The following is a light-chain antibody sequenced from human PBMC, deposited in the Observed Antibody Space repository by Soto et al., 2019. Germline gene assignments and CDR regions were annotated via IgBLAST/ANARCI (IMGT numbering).Light chain of an antibody. CDR2: EGS. V-gene: IGLV2-23*01. Sequence: QSVLTQPASVSGSPGQSITISCTGTSSDVGSYNLVSWYQQSPGKAPKLMIYEGSKRPSGVSNRFSGSKSGNTASLTISGLQAEDEADYYCCSYAGSNTLVFGGGTKVTVL. CDR3: CSYAGSNTLV. CDR1: SSDVGSYNL. J-gene: IGLJ3*02.